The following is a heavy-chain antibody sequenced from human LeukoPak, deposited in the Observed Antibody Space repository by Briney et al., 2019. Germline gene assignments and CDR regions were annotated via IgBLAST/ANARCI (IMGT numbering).Heavy chain of an antibody. J-gene: IGHJ4*02. CDR2: ISGSGGST. D-gene: IGHD2-15*01. CDR1: GFTFSSYA. CDR3: AKQSQRVVAATPYYFDY. Sequence: GGSLRLSCAASGFTFSSYAMSWVRQAPGKGLEWVSVISGSGGSTYYADSVKGRFTISRDNSKNTLYLQMNSLRAEDTAVYYCAKQSQRVVAATPYYFDYWGQGTLVTVSS. V-gene: IGHV3-23*01.